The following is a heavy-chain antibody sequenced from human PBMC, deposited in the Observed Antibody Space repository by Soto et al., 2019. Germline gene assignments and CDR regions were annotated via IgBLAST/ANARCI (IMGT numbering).Heavy chain of an antibody. D-gene: IGHD2-8*01. CDR3: ARGHSTDCSNGVCSFFYNHEMDV. V-gene: IGHV1-2*04. CDR2: INPKSGGT. J-gene: IGHJ6*02. CDR1: GYSFTDYH. Sequence: ASVKVSCKASGYSFTDYHIHWVRQAPGQGLEWLGRINPKSGGTSTAQKFQGWVTMTRDRSISTVYMELTRLRSDDTAVYFCARGHSTDCSNGVCSFFYNHEMDVWGQGTTVTSP.